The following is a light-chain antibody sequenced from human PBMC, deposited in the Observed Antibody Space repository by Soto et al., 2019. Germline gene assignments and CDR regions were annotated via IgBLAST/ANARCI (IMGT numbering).Light chain of an antibody. CDR3: QYYGSSPLT. V-gene: IGKV3-20*01. Sequence: EMVLTQSPGTLSLSPGGRSTLSCRASQSFSSNSLGWYQQKPGQAPRLLIYAASIRATGIPDRFSGSGSGTDFTLTISRLEPEDFAIYYCQYYGSSPLTFGGGTKVDIK. CDR2: AAS. J-gene: IGKJ4*01. CDR1: QSFSSNS.